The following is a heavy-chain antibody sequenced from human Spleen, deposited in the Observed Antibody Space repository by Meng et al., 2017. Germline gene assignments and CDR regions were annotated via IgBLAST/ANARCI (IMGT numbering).Heavy chain of an antibody. CDR1: GGSFSGYY. V-gene: IGHV4-34*01. CDR3: ARGASYSVDY. CDR2: INHSGST. Sequence: VQLQQWGAGLLKPSETLSLTCVVYGGSFSGYYWSWIRQPPGKGLEWIGEINHSGSTNYNPSLKSRVTISVDTSKNQFSLKLSSVTAADTAVYYCARGASYSVDYWGQGTLVTVSS. J-gene: IGHJ4*02. D-gene: IGHD2-21*01.